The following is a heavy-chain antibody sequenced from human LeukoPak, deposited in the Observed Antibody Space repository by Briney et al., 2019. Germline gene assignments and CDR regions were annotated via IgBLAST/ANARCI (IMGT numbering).Heavy chain of an antibody. CDR2: IYPGDSDT. CDR3: ARTYYYDSSGYWGELNWFDP. D-gene: IGHD3-22*01. Sequence: GESLKISCKGSGYSFTSYWIGWVRQMPGKGLEWMGIIYPGDSDTRYSPSFQGQVTLSADKSISTAYLQWSSLKASDTAMYYCARTYYYDSSGYWGELNWFDPWGQGTLVTVSS. J-gene: IGHJ5*02. V-gene: IGHV5-51*01. CDR1: GYSFTSYW.